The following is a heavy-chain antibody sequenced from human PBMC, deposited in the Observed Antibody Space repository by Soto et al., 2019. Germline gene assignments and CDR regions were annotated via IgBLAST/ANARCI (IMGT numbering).Heavy chain of an antibody. V-gene: IGHV1-69*01. CDR3: ARHARPRTYDRRAARYFDL. D-gene: IGHD3-22*01. CDR2: IIPIFGTA. J-gene: IGHJ2*01. Sequence: QVTLVQSGAEVKKPGSSVKVSCKASGGTFSSYAISWVRQAPGQGLEWMGGIIPIFGTANYAQKFQGRVTITADESTSTAYMELSSLRSEDTAVYYCARHARPRTYDRRAARYFDLWGRGTLVTVSS. CDR1: GGTFSSYA.